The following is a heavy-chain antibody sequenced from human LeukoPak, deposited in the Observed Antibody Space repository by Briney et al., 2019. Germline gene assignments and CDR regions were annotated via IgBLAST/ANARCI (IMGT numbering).Heavy chain of an antibody. CDR1: GYSENFYG. CDR3: ARLYMEYYYGSGSYLDI. CDR2: ISAQHGQT. D-gene: IGHD3-10*01. Sequence: GASVKVSCKTSGYSENFYGITWVRQVAGQGLEWMGWISAQHGQTEYAPNSQDRVTMTTDTYTNTAYMELRSLRSDDTAVYYCARLYMEYYYGSGSYLDIWGQGTMVTVSS. J-gene: IGHJ3*02. V-gene: IGHV1-18*01.